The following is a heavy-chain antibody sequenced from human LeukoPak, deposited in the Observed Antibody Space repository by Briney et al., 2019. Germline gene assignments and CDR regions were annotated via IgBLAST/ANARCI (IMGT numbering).Heavy chain of an antibody. Sequence: PSETLSLTCTVSGGSTSISSSYWGWIRQPPGKGLEWIGSIHHSGNTYYNPSLKSRVIISVDTSKNQFSLKVTSVTAADTAVYYCARTRPLFYWGQGTLVTVSS. V-gene: IGHV4-39*01. D-gene: IGHD3-10*01. CDR1: GGSTSISSSY. J-gene: IGHJ4*02. CDR3: ARTRPLFY. CDR2: IHHSGNT.